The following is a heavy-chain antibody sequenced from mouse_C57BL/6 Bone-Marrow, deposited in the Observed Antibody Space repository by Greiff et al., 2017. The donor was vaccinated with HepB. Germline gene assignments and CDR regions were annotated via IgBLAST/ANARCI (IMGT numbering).Heavy chain of an antibody. D-gene: IGHD1-1*01. V-gene: IGHV5-9-1*02. CDR1: GFTFSSYA. Sequence: EVKLVESGEGLVKPGGSLKLSCAASGFTFSSYAMSWVRQTPEKRLEWVAYISSGGDYIYYADTVKGRFTISRDNARNTLYLQMSSLKSEDTAMYYCTREQGYYGRSWYFDVWGTGTTVTVSS. CDR3: TREQGYYGRSWYFDV. CDR2: ISSGGDYI. J-gene: IGHJ1*03.